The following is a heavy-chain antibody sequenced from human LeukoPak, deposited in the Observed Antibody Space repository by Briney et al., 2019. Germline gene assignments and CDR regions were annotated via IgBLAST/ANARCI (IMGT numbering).Heavy chain of an antibody. V-gene: IGHV4-39*01. Sequence: SETLSLTCTVSGGSISSSSYYWGWIRQPPGKGLEWIGSIYYSGSTYYNPSLKSRVTISVDTSKNQFSLKLSSVTAADTAVYYCARQGLRYFVPDVWGKGTTVTISS. D-gene: IGHD3-9*01. CDR1: GGSISSSSYY. CDR2: IYYSGST. CDR3: ARQGLRYFVPDV. J-gene: IGHJ6*04.